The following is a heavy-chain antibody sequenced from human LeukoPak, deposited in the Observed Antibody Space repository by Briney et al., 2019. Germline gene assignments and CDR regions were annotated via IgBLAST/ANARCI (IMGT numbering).Heavy chain of an antibody. CDR3: ARGAPGSSWGY. D-gene: IGHD6-13*01. J-gene: IGHJ4*02. V-gene: IGHV4-31*03. CDR1: GGSISSGGYY. CDR2: IYYSGST. Sequence: SETLSLTCTVSGGSISSGGYYWSWIRQHPGKGLEWIGYIYYSGSTYYNLSLKSRVTISVDTSKNQFSLKLGSVTAADTAVYYCARGAPGSSWGYWGQGTLVTVSS.